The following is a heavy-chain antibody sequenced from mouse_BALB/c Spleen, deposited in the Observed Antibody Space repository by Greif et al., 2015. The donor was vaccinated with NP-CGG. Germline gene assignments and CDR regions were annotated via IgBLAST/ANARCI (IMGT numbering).Heavy chain of an antibody. J-gene: IGHJ4*01. V-gene: IGHV3-2*02. CDR3: ARKGLLPYYAMDY. CDR1: GYSITSDYA. CDR2: ISYSGST. D-gene: IGHD2-10*01. Sequence: VQLQQSGPGLVKPSQSLSLTCTVTGYSITSDYAWNWIRQFPGNKLEWMGYISYSGSTSYSPSLKSRISITRDTSKNQFFLQLNSVTTENTATYYCARKGLLPYYAMDYWGQGTSVTVSS.